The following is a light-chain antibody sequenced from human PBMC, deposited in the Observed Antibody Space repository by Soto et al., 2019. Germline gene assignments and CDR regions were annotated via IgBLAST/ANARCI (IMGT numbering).Light chain of an antibody. CDR3: QQRTNWPPTWT. J-gene: IGKJ1*01. CDR2: DAS. Sequence: EIVLTQSPAILSLSPGERATLSCRASQSVSTYLAWYQQRPGQAPRLLVYDASNRATDIPARFSGSGSGTDFTLTISSLESEDCAVYYCQQRTNWPPTWTFGPGTKVEIK. CDR1: QSVSTY. V-gene: IGKV3-11*01.